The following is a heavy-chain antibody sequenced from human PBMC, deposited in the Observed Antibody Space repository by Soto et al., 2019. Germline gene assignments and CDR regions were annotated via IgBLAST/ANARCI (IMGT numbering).Heavy chain of an antibody. CDR1: GGSISSYY. CDR2: IYYSGST. Sequence: SETLSLTCTVSGGSISSYYWSWIRQPPGKGLEWIGYIYYSGSTNYNPSLKSRATILVYTSKNQFSLKLSSVTAADTAVYYYARDGYGDYYFDYWGQGTLVTVSS. CDR3: ARDGYGDYYFDY. D-gene: IGHD4-17*01. J-gene: IGHJ4*02. V-gene: IGHV4-59*01.